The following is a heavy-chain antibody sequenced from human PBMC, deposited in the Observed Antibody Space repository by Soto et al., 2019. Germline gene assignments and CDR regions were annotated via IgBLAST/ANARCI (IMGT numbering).Heavy chain of an antibody. CDR2: TSGSGGST. J-gene: IGHJ3*02. CDR3: AKGNSWSPALVLDI. Sequence: GGSLRLSCAASGFTFSSYAMNWVRQAPGKGLEWVSATSGSGGSTYYADSVKGRFTISRDSSKNTLYLQMNSLRAEDTAVYYCAKGNSWSPALVLDIWGQGTMVTVSS. CDR1: GFTFSSYA. D-gene: IGHD1-7*01. V-gene: IGHV3-23*01.